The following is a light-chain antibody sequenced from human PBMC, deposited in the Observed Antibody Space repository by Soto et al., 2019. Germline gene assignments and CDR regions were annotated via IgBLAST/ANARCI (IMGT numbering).Light chain of an antibody. CDR3: QQLNSYLTWT. J-gene: IGKJ1*01. V-gene: IGKV1-9*01. Sequence: IQLTQSPSSLSASVGDRVTITCRASQGISSYLAWYQQKPGKAPKLLIYAASTLQSGVPSRFSGSGYGTDFTLTISSLQPEDFAAYYCQQLNSYLTWTFGQGTKVEIK. CDR2: AAS. CDR1: QGISSY.